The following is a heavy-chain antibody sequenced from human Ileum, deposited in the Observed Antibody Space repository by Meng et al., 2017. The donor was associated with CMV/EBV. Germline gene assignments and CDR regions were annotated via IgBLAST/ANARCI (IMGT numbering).Heavy chain of an antibody. CDR3: ASRFSVAGPEQFDY. CDR2: IDPNSGGT. CDR1: ETFTGYY. Sequence: QVQLVQSGAGVKRPGASVKVSCKASETFTGYYIHWVRQAPGQGLEWMGRIDPNSGGTNYAQKFQGRVTMTRDTSISTAYMELSRLTSDDTAVYYCASRFSVAGPEQFDYWGQGTLVTVSS. D-gene: IGHD6-19*01. V-gene: IGHV1-2*06. J-gene: IGHJ4*02.